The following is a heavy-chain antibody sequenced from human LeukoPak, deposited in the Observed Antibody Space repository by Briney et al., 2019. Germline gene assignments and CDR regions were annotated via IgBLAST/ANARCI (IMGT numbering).Heavy chain of an antibody. V-gene: IGHV3-15*01. CDR3: TTDRPSFDY. Sequence: GGSLRLSCAASGFTFTNAWMTWVRQVPGKGLEWVGRIKSKVDGGTTDYAAPLTGRFTISRDDSKNTLYLQMNSLKSEDTAVYYCTTDRPSFDYWGQGTLVTVSS. J-gene: IGHJ4*02. CDR1: GFTFTNAW. CDR2: IKSKVDGGTT.